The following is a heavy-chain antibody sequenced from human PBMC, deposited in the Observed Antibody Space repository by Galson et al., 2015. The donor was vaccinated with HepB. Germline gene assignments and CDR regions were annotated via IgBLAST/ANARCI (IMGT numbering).Heavy chain of an antibody. D-gene: IGHD5-24*01. CDR2: IYHSGDA. Sequence: LSLTCAVSGASIRTLDWWSWVRQSSGKRLEWIGQIYHSGDANYNPSFKSRVTMSVDTSKNQFSLKLTSVTAADTATYYCARDWIRDGASYYFDYWGQGTLVTVSS. J-gene: IGHJ4*02. CDR1: GASIRTLDW. CDR3: ARDWIRDGASYYFDY. V-gene: IGHV4-4*02.